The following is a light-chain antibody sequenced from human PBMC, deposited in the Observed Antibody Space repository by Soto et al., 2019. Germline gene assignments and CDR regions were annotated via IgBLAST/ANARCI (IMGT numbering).Light chain of an antibody. V-gene: IGKV1-39*01. J-gene: IGKJ4*01. Sequence: DIKMTQSPSSLSASEGDRVTITCRASQSISSYLNWYQQKPGKAPKVLIYAASSLQSGVPSRFSGIGSGTDFTLSISSLQPEDFATYYCQQSYSGPLTFGGGTKVDIK. CDR1: QSISSY. CDR3: QQSYSGPLT. CDR2: AAS.